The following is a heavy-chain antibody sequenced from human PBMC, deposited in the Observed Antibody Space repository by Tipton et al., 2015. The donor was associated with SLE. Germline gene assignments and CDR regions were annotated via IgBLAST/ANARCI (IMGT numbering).Heavy chain of an antibody. CDR3: ASSRGWVVASLHP. Sequence: TLSLTCTVSGGSISSGSYYWSWIRQPAGKGLEWIGYIYTSGSTNYNPSLKSRVTISVDTSKNQFSLKLSSVTAADMAVYYCASSRGWVVASLHPWGQGTLVTVSS. CDR2: IYTSGST. J-gene: IGHJ5*02. D-gene: IGHD2-15*01. V-gene: IGHV4-61*09. CDR1: GGSISSGSYY.